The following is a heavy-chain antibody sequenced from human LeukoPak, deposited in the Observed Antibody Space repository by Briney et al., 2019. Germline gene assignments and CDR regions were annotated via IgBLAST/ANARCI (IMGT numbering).Heavy chain of an antibody. CDR2: ISSSSGRTI. Sequence: GGSLRRSCAVSGFTFSSYSMNGVRQAPGKGLEWVSSISSSSGRTIYYSDSVKGRFTISRDNAKNSLYLQMNSLRAEDTAVYYCARDGGSYYSYFYYYYMDVWGKGTTVTLSS. J-gene: IGHJ6*03. V-gene: IGHV3-48*04. D-gene: IGHD1-26*01. CDR1: GFTFSSYS. CDR3: ARDGGSYYSYFYYYYMDV.